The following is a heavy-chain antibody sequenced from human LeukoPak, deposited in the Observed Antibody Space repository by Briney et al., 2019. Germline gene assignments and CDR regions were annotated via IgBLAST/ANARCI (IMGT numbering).Heavy chain of an antibody. D-gene: IGHD3-22*01. CDR1: GYTFTSYD. J-gene: IGHJ4*02. CDR2: MNPNSGNT. Sequence: ATVKVSCKASGYTFTSYDINWVRQATGQGLEWMGWMNPNSGNTGYAQKLQGRVTMTTDTSTSTAYMELRSLRSDDTAVYYCARAAPYSSGYFYYFDYWGQGTLVTVSS. CDR3: ARAAPYSSGYFYYFDY. V-gene: IGHV1-8*02.